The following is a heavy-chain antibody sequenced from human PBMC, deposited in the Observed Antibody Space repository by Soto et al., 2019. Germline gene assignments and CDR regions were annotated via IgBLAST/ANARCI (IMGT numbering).Heavy chain of an antibody. CDR3: ASGVPPSYQFPYGWSDP. CDR2: ISGYNGGT. V-gene: IGHV1-18*01. D-gene: IGHD2-2*01. CDR1: GYTFNTYG. Sequence: QVQLVQSGAEVRKPGASLKVSCKASGYTFNTYGVSWVRQAPGQGLEWMGWISGYNGGTNYAQKFQGRVTLTTDTSTSTAYMELRSLRSDDTAIYYCASGVPPSYQFPYGWSDPWGQGPLVTVSS. J-gene: IGHJ5*02.